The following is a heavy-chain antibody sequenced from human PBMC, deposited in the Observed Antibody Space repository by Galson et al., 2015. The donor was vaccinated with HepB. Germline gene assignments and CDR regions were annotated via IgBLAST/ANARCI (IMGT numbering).Heavy chain of an antibody. V-gene: IGHV6-1*01. J-gene: IGHJ5*02. Sequence: CAISGDSVSSNSVAWNWIRQSPSRGLEWLGRTYYRSKWYYNYAISVKSRMTNNPDTSKNQFSLHLNSVTPEDTAIYYCARDYRHCAGDCYGGWFDPWGQGTLVTVSS. CDR2: TYYRSKWYY. D-gene: IGHD2-21*01. CDR3: ARDYRHCAGDCYGGWFDP. CDR1: GDSVSSNSVA.